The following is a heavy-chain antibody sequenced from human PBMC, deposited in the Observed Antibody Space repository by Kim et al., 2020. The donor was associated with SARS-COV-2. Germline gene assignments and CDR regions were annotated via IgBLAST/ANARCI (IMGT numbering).Heavy chain of an antibody. CDR2: VYNTGST. CDR3: ARTRYFDS. Sequence: SETLSLTCTVSGGSMNNYYWNWIRQPPGKGLEWIGNVYNTGSTNYNPSLKGRLTMSLDTSKNQLSLKLTSVTAADTAIYYCARTRYFDSWGQGILVTVSS. V-gene: IGHV4-59*13. CDR1: GGSMNNYY. J-gene: IGHJ4*02.